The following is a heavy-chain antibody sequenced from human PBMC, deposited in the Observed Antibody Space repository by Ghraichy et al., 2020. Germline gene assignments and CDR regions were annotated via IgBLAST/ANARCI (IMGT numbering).Heavy chain of an antibody. CDR2: IHHSGST. V-gene: IGHV4-4*02. CDR3: ARDPAGGDSTPADY. J-gene: IGHJ4*02. D-gene: IGHD4-23*01. Sequence: SETLSLTCAVSGDYISSNNWWSWVRQPPGKGLEWIAEIHHSGSTNYNPSLKSRVTISVDKSKNQFSLRLSSVTAADTAVYFCARDPAGGDSTPADYWGQGTLVTVSS. CDR1: GDYISSNNW.